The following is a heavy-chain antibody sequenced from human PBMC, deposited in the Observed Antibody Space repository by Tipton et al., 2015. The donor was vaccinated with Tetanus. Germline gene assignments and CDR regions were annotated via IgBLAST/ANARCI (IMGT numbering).Heavy chain of an antibody. D-gene: IGHD6-25*01. V-gene: IGHV1-69*01. CDR3: VRDRAAAGGSGY. CDR2: IIPASGAT. J-gene: IGHJ4*02. Sequence: QVQLVQSGAEVKKPGSSVKVSCKSSGGPFYKHGIDWVRQAPGQGLEWMGGIIPASGATNYAHKFQGRVTMTADASTTTVHMELSNLRSDDTAVYYCVRDRAAAGGSGYWGQGTLVTV. CDR1: GGPFYKHG.